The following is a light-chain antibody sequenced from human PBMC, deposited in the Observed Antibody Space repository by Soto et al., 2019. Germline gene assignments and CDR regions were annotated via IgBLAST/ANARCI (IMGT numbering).Light chain of an antibody. J-gene: IGLJ1*01. V-gene: IGLV2-14*03. CDR2: DVG. Sequence: QSVLTQPASVSGSPGQSITISCTGTSSEIGSYNYVSWYQHHPGKVPQLMIYDVGNRPSGVFNRFFGSKSGNTASLTISGLQAEDEADYYCSSYTSSNTYVFGTGTKVTVL. CDR3: SSYTSSNTYV. CDR1: SSEIGSYNY.